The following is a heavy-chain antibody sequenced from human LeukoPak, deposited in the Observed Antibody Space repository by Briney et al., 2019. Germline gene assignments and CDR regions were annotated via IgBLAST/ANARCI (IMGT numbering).Heavy chain of an antibody. J-gene: IGHJ5*02. CDR2: INPSGGST. CDR3: ARMEGTMVRGVTVWFDP. CDR1: GYTFTSYY. D-gene: IGHD3-10*01. Sequence: ASVKVSCKASGYTFTSYYMHWVRQAPGQGLEWMGIINPSGGSTSYAQKFQGRVTMTRDTSTSTVYMELSSLRSEDTAVYYCARMEGTMVRGVTVWFDPRGQGTLVTVSS. V-gene: IGHV1-46*01.